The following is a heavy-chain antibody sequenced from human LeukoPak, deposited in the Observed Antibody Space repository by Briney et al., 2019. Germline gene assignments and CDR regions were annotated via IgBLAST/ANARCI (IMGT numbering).Heavy chain of an antibody. CDR2: IRYDGTNK. D-gene: IGHD1/OR15-1a*01. V-gene: IGHV3-30*02. Sequence: GGSLRLSCAASGFTFSTFGMHWVRQAPGKGLEWMAFIRYDGTNKSYADSVKGRFTISRDSSSNTLFLQMNSLRPEDTAVYYCAVITTGMDVWGKGTTVTVSS. CDR1: GFTFSTFG. CDR3: AVITTGMDV. J-gene: IGHJ6*04.